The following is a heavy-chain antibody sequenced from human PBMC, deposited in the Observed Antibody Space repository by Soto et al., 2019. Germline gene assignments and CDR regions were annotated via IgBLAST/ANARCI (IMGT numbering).Heavy chain of an antibody. V-gene: IGHV3-23*01. D-gene: IGHD6-13*01. Sequence: EVQLLESGGGLVQRGGPLRLSCAASGFTFSSYAMSWVRQAPGKGLEWVSAIGGSGGSTYHADSVKGRFTISRDNSKNPLYLQMNSLRAEDTAVYYCAKEMAAGGQYYYYYGMDVWGHGTTVTVSS. CDR2: IGGSGGST. CDR3: AKEMAAGGQYYYYYGMDV. CDR1: GFTFSSYA. J-gene: IGHJ6*02.